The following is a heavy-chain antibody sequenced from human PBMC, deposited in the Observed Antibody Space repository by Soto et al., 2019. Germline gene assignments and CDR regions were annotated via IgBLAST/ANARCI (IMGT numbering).Heavy chain of an antibody. V-gene: IGHV5-51*01. D-gene: IGHD3-3*01. J-gene: IGHJ6*02. CDR3: ARQRAYYDFWSGYSPPYVDV. CDR1: GYSFTSYW. CDR2: IYPGDSDT. Sequence: PGESLKISCKGSGYSFTSYWIGWVRQMPGKGLEWMGIIYPGDSDTRYSPSFQGQVTISADKSISTAYLQWSSLKASDTAMYYCARQRAYYDFWSGYSPPYVDVWGQGTTVTVSS.